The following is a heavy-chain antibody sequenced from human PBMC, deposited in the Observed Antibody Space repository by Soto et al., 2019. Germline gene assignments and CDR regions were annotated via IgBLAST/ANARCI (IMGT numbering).Heavy chain of an antibody. J-gene: IGHJ4*02. Sequence: SETLSLTCTVSGGSISSYYWSWIRQPPGKGLEWIGYIYYSGSTNYNPSLKSRVTISVDTSKNQFSMKLSSVTAADTAVYYCARVYCSGGSCYFDYWGQGTLVTVSS. D-gene: IGHD2-15*01. CDR1: GGSISSYY. V-gene: IGHV4-59*01. CDR2: IYYSGST. CDR3: ARVYCSGGSCYFDY.